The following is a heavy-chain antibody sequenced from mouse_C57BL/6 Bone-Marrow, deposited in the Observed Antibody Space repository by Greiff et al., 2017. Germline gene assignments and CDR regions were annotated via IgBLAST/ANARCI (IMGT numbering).Heavy chain of an antibody. CDR1: GYTFTSYG. CDR3: ARAPLVLRYPAWFAY. CDR2: LYPRSGNT. D-gene: IGHD1-1*01. Sequence: VQLQQSGAELARPGASVKLSCKASGYTFTSYGISWVKQRTGQGLEWIGELYPRSGNTYYNEKFKGKATLTADKSSSTAYMELRSRTSEDAAVYFCARAPLVLRYPAWFAYWGQGTLVTVSA. V-gene: IGHV1-81*01. J-gene: IGHJ3*01.